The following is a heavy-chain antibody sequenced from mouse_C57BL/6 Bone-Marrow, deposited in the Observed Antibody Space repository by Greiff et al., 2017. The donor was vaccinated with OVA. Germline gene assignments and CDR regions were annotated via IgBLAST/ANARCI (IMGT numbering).Heavy chain of an antibody. CDR3: AREGGSSGYGAY. D-gene: IGHD3-2*02. J-gene: IGHJ3*01. CDR1: GYAFSSSW. Sequence: QVHVKQSGPELVKPGASVKISCKASGYAFSSSWMNWVKQRPGKGLEWIGRIYPGDGDTNYNGKFKGKATLTADKSSSTAYMQLSSLTSEDSAVYFCAREGGSSGYGAYWGQGTLVTVSA. CDR2: IYPGDGDT. V-gene: IGHV1-82*01.